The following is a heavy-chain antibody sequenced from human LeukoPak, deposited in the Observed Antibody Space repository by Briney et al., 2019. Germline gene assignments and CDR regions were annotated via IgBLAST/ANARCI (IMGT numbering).Heavy chain of an antibody. V-gene: IGHV1-69*05. D-gene: IGHD6-6*01. CDR3: ARRLVRGDAFDI. J-gene: IGHJ3*02. Sequence: SSVKVSCKASGDTFSSYAISWVRQAPGQGLEWMGGIIPIFGTANYAQKFQGRVTITTDESTSTAYMELSSLRSEDTAVYYCARRLVRGDAFDIWGQGTMVTVSS. CDR1: GDTFSSYA. CDR2: IIPIFGTA.